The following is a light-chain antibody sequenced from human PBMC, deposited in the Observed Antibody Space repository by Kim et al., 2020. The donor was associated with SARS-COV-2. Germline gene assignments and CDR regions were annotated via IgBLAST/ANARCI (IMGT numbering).Light chain of an antibody. J-gene: IGLJ2*01. Sequence: QSVLTQPASVSGSPGQAITIYCTGTSPGVETYNPVSWYQQYPGKAPKLLIYDINKRPSGVSNRFSGFNSGNTASLTISGLQAEDEADYFCCSYGQIALFGGGTKVTVL. CDR1: SPGVETYNP. CDR3: CSYGQIAL. CDR2: DIN. V-gene: IGLV2-23*02.